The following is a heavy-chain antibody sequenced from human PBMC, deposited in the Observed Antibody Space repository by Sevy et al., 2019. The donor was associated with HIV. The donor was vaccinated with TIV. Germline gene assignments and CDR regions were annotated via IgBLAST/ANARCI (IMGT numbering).Heavy chain of an antibody. V-gene: IGHV4-34*01. J-gene: IGHJ6*02. CDR2: INHSGST. CDR3: ARGVVVVPAAMRRLFYYGMDV. CDR1: GGSFSGYY. D-gene: IGHD2-2*01. Sequence: SETLSLTCAVYGGSFSGYYWSWIRQPPGKGLEWIGEINHSGSTNYNPSLKSRVTISVDTSKNQCSLKLSSVTAADTALYYCARGVVVVPAAMRRLFYYGMDVWGQGTTVTVSS.